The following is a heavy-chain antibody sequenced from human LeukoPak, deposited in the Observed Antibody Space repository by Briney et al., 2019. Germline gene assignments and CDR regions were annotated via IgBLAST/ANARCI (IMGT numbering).Heavy chain of an antibody. J-gene: IGHJ4*02. CDR3: GSYDILTGYYSY. Sequence: SETLSLTCTVSGGSISSYYWSWIRQPPGKGLEWIGYIYYSGSTNYNPSLKSRVTISVDTSKNQFSLKLSSVTAADTAVYYCGSYDILTGYYSYWGQGTLVTVSS. CDR1: GGSISSYY. D-gene: IGHD3-9*01. V-gene: IGHV4-59*01. CDR2: IYYSGST.